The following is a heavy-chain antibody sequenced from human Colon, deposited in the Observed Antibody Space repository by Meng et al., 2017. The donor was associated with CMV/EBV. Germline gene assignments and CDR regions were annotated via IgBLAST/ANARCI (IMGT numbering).Heavy chain of an antibody. D-gene: IGHD2-2*01. CDR3: AKDRTTRWYGPFDD. CDR2: IWQDGSEK. V-gene: IGHV3-7*03. CDR1: GFTLGSYW. Sequence: GESLKISCAASGFTLGSYWMSWVRQAPGKGLEWVANIWQDGSEKYYVDSVKGRFNISRDNAKNTVYLQMNSLRAEDTAFYYCAKDRTTRWYGPFDDWGQGTLVTVSS. J-gene: IGHJ4*02.